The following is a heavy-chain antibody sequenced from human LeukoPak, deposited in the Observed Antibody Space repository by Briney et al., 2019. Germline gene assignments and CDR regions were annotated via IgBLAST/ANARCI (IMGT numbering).Heavy chain of an antibody. CDR2: ISYDGSNK. Sequence: GGSLRLSCAASGFTFSRFAMHWVRQAPDKGLEWVAVISYDGSNKYYADSVKGRFTISRDNSKNTVFLQMNSLRPEDTAVYYCARGGGPDTAMNLDYWSQGTLATVSS. CDR3: ARGGGPDTAMNLDY. V-gene: IGHV3-30*04. CDR1: GFTFSRFA. D-gene: IGHD5-18*01. J-gene: IGHJ4*02.